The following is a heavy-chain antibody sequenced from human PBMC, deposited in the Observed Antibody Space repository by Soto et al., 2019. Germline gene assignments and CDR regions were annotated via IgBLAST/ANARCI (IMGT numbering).Heavy chain of an antibody. V-gene: IGHV1-8*01. CDR2: MNPNSGNT. Sequence: ASVKVSCKASGYTFTSYDINWVRQATGQGLEWMGWMNPNSGNTGYAQKFQGRVTMTRNTSISTAYLELSSLGSDDTAVYYCARGYYGYYMDVWGKGTTVTVSS. J-gene: IGHJ6*03. D-gene: IGHD3-3*01. CDR3: ARGYYGYYMDV. CDR1: GYTFTSYD.